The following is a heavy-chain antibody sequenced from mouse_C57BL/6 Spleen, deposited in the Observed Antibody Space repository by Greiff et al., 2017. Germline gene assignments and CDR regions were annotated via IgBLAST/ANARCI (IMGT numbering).Heavy chain of an antibody. D-gene: IGHD2-5*01. Sequence: QVQLKESGPELVRPGASVTMSCKASGYTFTDYDMHWVKQTPVHGLEWIGAIDPENGGTAYNQKFKGKAILTADKSSRTAYMELRSLTSEDSAVYYCAGNSKGAYWGQGTLVTVSA. CDR3: AGNSKGAY. V-gene: IGHV1-15*01. CDR1: GYTFTDYD. J-gene: IGHJ3*01. CDR2: IDPENGGT.